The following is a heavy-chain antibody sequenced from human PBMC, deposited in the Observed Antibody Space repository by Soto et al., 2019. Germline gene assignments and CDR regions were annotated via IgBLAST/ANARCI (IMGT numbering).Heavy chain of an antibody. D-gene: IGHD2-2*01. CDR2: IYYSGST. CDR3: ARHSGCSSTSCYYYYYYMDV. V-gene: IGHV4-39*01. CDR1: GGSISSSSYY. J-gene: IGHJ6*03. Sequence: SETLSLTCTVSGGSISSSSYYWGWIRQPPGKGLEWIGSIYYSGSTYYNPSLKSRVTISVDTSKNQFSLKLSSVTAADTAVYYCARHSGCSSTSCYYYYYYMDVWGKGTTATVSS.